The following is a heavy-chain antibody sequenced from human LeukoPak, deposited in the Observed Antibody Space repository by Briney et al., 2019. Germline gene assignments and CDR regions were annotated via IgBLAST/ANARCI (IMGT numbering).Heavy chain of an antibody. CDR2: ISSSSSYI. D-gene: IGHD3-22*01. J-gene: IGHJ4*02. Sequence: PGGSLRLSCAASGFTFSSYSMNWVRQAPGKGLEWVSSISSSSSYIYYADSVKGRFTISRDNAKNSLYLQMNSLRAEDTAVYYCAREGHDSSGYFYDYWGQGTLVTVPS. CDR1: GFTFSSYS. CDR3: AREGHDSSGYFYDY. V-gene: IGHV3-21*01.